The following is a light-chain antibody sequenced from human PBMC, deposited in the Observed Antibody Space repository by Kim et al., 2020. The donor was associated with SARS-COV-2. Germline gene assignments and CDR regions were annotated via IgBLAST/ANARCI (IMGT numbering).Light chain of an antibody. V-gene: IGKV1-9*01. CDR3: QQLNSYPWT. CDR1: QGISTS. Sequence: DIQLTQSPSFLSASVGDRVTIACRASQGISTSLAWYQQKPGKAPNLLIYAASTLHGGVPLRFSGSGSGTEFTLTISNLQPEDFATYYCQQLNSYPWTFGQGTKVDIK. J-gene: IGKJ1*01. CDR2: AAS.